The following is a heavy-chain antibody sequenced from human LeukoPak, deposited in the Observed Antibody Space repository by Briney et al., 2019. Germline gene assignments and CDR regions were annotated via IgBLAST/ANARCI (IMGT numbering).Heavy chain of an antibody. Sequence: ASVKVSRKASGYTFTSYAMHWVQQAPGQGLEWMGWITPSGGTNYPQKFQGRVAITRDTSITTAYMDLSRLTSDDTAVYYCARNRYGDGFAHFDYWGQGALVTVSS. CDR2: ITPSGGT. J-gene: IGHJ4*02. D-gene: IGHD5-24*01. CDR1: GYTFTSYA. CDR3: ARNRYGDGFAHFDY. V-gene: IGHV1-2*02.